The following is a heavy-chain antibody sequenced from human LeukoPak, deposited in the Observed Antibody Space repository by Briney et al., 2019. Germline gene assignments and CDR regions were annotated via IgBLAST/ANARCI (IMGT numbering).Heavy chain of an antibody. Sequence: KPSETLSLTCAVSGGSISSYYWSWIRQPPGKGLEWIGYIYYSGSTNYNPALKSRVTISVDTSKNQFSLKLSSVTAADTAVYYWAGGYSGSSSSFDYWGQGTLVTVSS. V-gene: IGHV4-59*12. D-gene: IGHD1-26*01. J-gene: IGHJ4*02. CDR3: AGGYSGSSSSFDY. CDR1: GGSISSYY. CDR2: IYYSGST.